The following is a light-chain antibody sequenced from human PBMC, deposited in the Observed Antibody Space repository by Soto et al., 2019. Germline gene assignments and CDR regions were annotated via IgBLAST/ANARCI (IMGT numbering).Light chain of an antibody. V-gene: IGKV3-11*01. Sequence: EIVLPQSPSTLSLSPGDRATLSCRASQTVSNYLAWYQQKPGQAPRLLIYDASKRATGIPARFSGSGSGTEFTLTISSLEPEDFAVYYCQQRSNWWTFGQGTKGDIK. CDR1: QTVSNY. J-gene: IGKJ1*01. CDR3: QQRSNWWT. CDR2: DAS.